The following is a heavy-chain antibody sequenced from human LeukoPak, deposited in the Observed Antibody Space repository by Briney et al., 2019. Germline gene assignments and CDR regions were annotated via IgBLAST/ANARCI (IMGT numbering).Heavy chain of an antibody. CDR1: GGTFTSFA. Sequence: SVKVSCKASGGTFTSFAISWVRQAPGQGLEWMGRIIPILGIANYAQKFQGRVTITADKSTSTAYMELSSLRSEDTAVYYCAIFHREVAGTSFDYWGQGTLVTVSS. CDR2: IIPILGIA. D-gene: IGHD6-19*01. V-gene: IGHV1-69*04. J-gene: IGHJ4*02. CDR3: AIFHREVAGTSFDY.